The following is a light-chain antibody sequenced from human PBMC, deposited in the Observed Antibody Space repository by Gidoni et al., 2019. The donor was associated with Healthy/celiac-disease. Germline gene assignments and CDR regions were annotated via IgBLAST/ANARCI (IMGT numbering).Light chain of an antibody. V-gene: IGKV3-15*01. CDR2: GAS. CDR1: QSVSSN. Sequence: EIVMTQSPATLSVSPGERATLSCRASQSVSSNLAWYQQKPGQAPRLLIYGASTRATGIPARFSGSGSGTEFTLTISSLQSEDFAVYYCQQYNNWMYTFXHXTKLEIK. J-gene: IGKJ2*01. CDR3: QQYNNWMYT.